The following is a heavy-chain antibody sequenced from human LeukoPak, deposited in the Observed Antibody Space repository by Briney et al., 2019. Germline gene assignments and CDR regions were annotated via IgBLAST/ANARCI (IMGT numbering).Heavy chain of an antibody. CDR1: GFSVSSNY. J-gene: IGHJ3*02. CDR3: ASPFGYNAFDI. D-gene: IGHD5-18*01. CDR2: IYSGGST. V-gene: IGHV3-66*01. Sequence: GGSLRLSCAASGFSVSSNYITWVRQAPGKGLEWVSVIYSGGSTYYADSVKGRFTISRDNSKNTLYLQMSSLRADDTAVSYYASPFGYNAFDIWGQGTMVTVSS.